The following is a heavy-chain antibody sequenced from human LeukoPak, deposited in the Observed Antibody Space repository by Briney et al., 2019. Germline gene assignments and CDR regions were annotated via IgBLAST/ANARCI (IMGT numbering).Heavy chain of an antibody. V-gene: IGHV4-39*01. CDR3: ARHQYYFDTSGHYPDY. J-gene: IGHJ4*02. CDR1: GGSISSSSYY. D-gene: IGHD3-22*01. CDR2: IYYSGRT. Sequence: PSETLSLTCTVSGGSISSSSYYWGWIRQPPGKGLEWLANIYYSGRTYFSPSLKSRVTISVDTSKNQFSLKLRSVTAADTAVYYCARHQYYFDTSGHYPDYWGQGTLVTVSS.